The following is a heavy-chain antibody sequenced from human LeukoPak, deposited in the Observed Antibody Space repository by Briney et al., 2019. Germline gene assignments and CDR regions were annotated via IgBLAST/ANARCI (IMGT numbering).Heavy chain of an antibody. CDR1: EFXXNNYT. V-gene: IGHV3-21*01. CDR2: INNSSRYI. Sequence: GSLRLXXAPSEFXXNNYTLNXVRQVPGKGLEWVSSINNSSRYISYADSVNGRFTISRDNAKNSLYLQMNSLRAEDTAVYYCARDLGIVYYYGMDVWGQGTTVIVSS. CDR3: ARDLGIVYYYGMDV. D-gene: IGHD7-27*01. J-gene: IGHJ6*02.